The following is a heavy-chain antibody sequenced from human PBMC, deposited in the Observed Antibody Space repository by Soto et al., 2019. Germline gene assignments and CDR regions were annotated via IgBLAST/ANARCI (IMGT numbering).Heavy chain of an antibody. J-gene: IGHJ4*02. CDR3: ASCLNSAGSCLRFLR. D-gene: IGHD2-15*01. V-gene: IGHV4-59*01. CDR1: GGSMSGYH. CDR2: VFDSGST. Sequence: SETLSLTCTVSGGSMSGYHWTWIRQSPGKELEFIGSVFDSGSTKSNPSLRSRVAVSMDASKNQFSLTLSSVTATDTAVYYCASCLNSAGSCLRFLRWGQGTLVTVSS.